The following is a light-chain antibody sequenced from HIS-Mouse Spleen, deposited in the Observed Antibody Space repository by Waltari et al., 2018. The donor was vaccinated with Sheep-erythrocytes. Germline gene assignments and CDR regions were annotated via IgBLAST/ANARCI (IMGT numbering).Light chain of an antibody. CDR1: QGISSY. CDR2: AAS. Sequence: DIQLTQSPSFLSASVGDRVTITCRASQGISSYLALYQQKPGKAPKLLIYAASTLQSGVPSRFSGSGSGTEFTLTISSLQPEDFATYYCQQLNSYPPRVTFGGGTKVEIK. J-gene: IGKJ4*01. CDR3: QQLNSYPPRVT. V-gene: IGKV1-9*01.